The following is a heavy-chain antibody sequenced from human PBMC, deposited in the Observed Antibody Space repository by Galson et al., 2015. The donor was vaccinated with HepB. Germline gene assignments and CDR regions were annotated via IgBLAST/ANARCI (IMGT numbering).Heavy chain of an antibody. CDR2: IYVGDSDT. CDR1: GYRFPSYW. CDR3: AGLFSSSWYQPGAFDI. V-gene: IGHV5-51*01. J-gene: IGHJ3*02. Sequence: QSGAEVKKPGESLKISCKGSGYRFPSYWIGWVRQMPGKGLEWMAFIYVGDSDTRYSPSFQGQVTISADKSISTAYLQWSSLKASDTAMYYCAGLFSSSWYQPGAFDIWGQGTVVTVSS. D-gene: IGHD6-13*01.